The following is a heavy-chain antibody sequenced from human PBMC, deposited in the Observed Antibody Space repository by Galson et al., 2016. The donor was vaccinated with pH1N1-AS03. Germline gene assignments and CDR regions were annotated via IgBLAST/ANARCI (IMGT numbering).Heavy chain of an antibody. J-gene: IGHJ4*02. CDR3: ARDGPPQGISVAGSFDF. CDR1: GGSISGYY. Sequence: TLSLTFTVLGGSISGYYWSWIRQPAGKGLEWIGRMYTSGSTNYNPSLKSRVTMSVDTSKNQLSLKLSSVTAADTAVYYCARDGPPQGISVAGSFDFWGQGTLVTVSS. D-gene: IGHD6-19*01. CDR2: MYTSGST. V-gene: IGHV4-4*07.